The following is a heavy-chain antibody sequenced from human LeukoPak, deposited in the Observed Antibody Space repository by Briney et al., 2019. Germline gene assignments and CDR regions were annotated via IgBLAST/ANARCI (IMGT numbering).Heavy chain of an antibody. Sequence: SETLSLTCAVYGGSFRGYYWSWIRQPPGKGLEWIGEINHSGSTNYNPSLKSRVTISVDTSKNQFSLKLSSVTAADTAVYYCARGETSVVTNFDYWGQGTLVTVSS. CDR2: INHSGST. V-gene: IGHV4-34*01. CDR3: ARGETSVVTNFDY. J-gene: IGHJ4*02. D-gene: IGHD4-23*01. CDR1: GGSFRGYY.